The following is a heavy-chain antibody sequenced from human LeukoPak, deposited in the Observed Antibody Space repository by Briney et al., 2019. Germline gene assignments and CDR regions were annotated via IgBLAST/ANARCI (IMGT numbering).Heavy chain of an antibody. Sequence: GGSLRLSCAASGFTFSSYAMSWVRQAPGKGLEWVSAISGSGGSTYYADSVKGRFTISRDNSKNTLYLQMNSLRAEDTAVYYCAKVVSSGYYGEEFDYWGQGTLVTVSS. D-gene: IGHD3-22*01. CDR2: ISGSGGST. J-gene: IGHJ4*02. CDR3: AKVVSSGYYGEEFDY. CDR1: GFTFSSYA. V-gene: IGHV3-23*01.